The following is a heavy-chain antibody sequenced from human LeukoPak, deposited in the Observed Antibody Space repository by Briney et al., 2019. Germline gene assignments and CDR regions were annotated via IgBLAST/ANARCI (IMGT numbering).Heavy chain of an antibody. Sequence: GGSLRLSCAASGFTFDSYAMSWVRQAPGKGLEWASSISGSGYNTYYADSVKGRFIISRDNPKNTLYLQMSGLRDEDTAVYYCAKDNRAFCTSGVCSSFDYWGQGALVTVSS. CDR1: GFTFDSYA. V-gene: IGHV3-23*01. CDR2: ISGSGYNT. CDR3: AKDNRAFCTSGVCSSFDY. J-gene: IGHJ4*02. D-gene: IGHD2-8*01.